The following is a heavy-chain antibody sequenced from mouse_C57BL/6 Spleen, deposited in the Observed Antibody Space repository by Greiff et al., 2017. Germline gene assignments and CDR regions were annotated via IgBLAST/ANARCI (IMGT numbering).Heavy chain of an antibody. CDR3: ARDLLSFLFDY. CDR1: GFTFSSYA. J-gene: IGHJ2*01. Sequence: EVMLVESGGGLVKPGGSLKLSCAASGFTFSSYAMSWVRQTPEKRLEWVATISDGGSYTYYPDNVKGRFTISRDNAKNNLYLQMSHLKSEDTAMDYCARDLLSFLFDYWGQGTTLTVSS. V-gene: IGHV5-4*01. CDR2: ISDGGSYT.